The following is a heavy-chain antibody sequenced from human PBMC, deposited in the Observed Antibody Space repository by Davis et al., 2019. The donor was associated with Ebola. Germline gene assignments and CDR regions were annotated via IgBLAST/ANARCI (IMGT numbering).Heavy chain of an antibody. D-gene: IGHD3-3*01. J-gene: IGHJ5*01. CDR1: GFALSSHA. CDR3: ARDQDTSPEWNWFDS. Sequence: GGSLRLSCAASGFALSSHAMSWVRQAPEKGLEWVSAISGHGDITHYADSVKGRFTIPRDNSKNTLYLQMNSLRAEDTALYYCARDQDTSPEWNWFDSWGQGTLVTVSS. CDR2: ISGHGDIT. V-gene: IGHV3-23*01.